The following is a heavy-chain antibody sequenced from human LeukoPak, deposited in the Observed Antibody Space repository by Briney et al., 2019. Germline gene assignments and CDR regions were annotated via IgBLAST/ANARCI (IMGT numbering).Heavy chain of an antibody. Sequence: ASVKVSCKVSGYTLTELSMHWVRQAPGKGLEWMGGFDPEDGETIYAQKFQGRVTMTEDTSTDTAYMELSRLRSDDTAVYYCARVGYCSSTSCYNPNWYFDLWGRGTLVTVSS. CDR1: GYTLTELS. CDR3: ARVGYCSSTSCYNPNWYFDL. D-gene: IGHD2-2*02. J-gene: IGHJ2*01. CDR2: FDPEDGET. V-gene: IGHV1-24*01.